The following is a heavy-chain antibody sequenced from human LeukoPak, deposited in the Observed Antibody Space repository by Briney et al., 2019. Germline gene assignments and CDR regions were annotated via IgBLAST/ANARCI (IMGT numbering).Heavy chain of an antibody. CDR1: GFTLSNFA. Sequence: GGSLRLSCAASGFTLSNFAMSWVRQAPGTGLEWVSAIGTGGDSFYADSVKGRFTIFRDISKNTLFLHVSGLRAEDTAVYYCSKRAAGSKNFDFWGQGTLVTVSS. J-gene: IGHJ4*02. CDR2: IGTGGDS. V-gene: IGHV3-23*01. D-gene: IGHD6-13*01. CDR3: SKRAAGSKNFDF.